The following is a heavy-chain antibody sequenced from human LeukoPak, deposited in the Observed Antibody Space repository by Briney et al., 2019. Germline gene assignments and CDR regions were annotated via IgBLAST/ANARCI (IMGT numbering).Heavy chain of an antibody. V-gene: IGHV4-30-4*08. CDR3: ARGRTYDSSGYSISMYYFDY. CDR2: IYYSGST. Sequence: SETQSLTCTVSGGSISNGDHYWSWIRQHPGKGLEWIGHIYYSGSTYYNPSLKSRGIISVETSKNQFSLKLSSVTAADTAVYYCARGRTYDSSGYSISMYYFDYWGQGTLVTVSS. J-gene: IGHJ4*02. D-gene: IGHD3-22*01. CDR1: GGSISNGDHY.